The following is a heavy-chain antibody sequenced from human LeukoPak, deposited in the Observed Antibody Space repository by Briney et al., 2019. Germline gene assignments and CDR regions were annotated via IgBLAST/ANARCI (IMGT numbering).Heavy chain of an antibody. D-gene: IGHD3-22*01. J-gene: IGHJ4*02. CDR3: AKHGEDSTGYYADFFDH. CDR1: GYSISSGYY. V-gene: IGHV4-38-2*01. CDR2: VFCNGNT. Sequence: KASETLSLTCAVSGYSISSGYYWGWIRQTPGKGLEWIGSVFCNGNTYYNPSLKSRVAISVDTSKNQFSLRLSSVTAADTAVYYCAKHGEDSTGYYADFFDHCGQGTLITVSS.